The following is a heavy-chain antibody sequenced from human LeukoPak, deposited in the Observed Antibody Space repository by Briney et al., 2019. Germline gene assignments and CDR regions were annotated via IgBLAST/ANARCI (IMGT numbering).Heavy chain of an antibody. J-gene: IGHJ4*02. CDR3: ARLQFLSGGYYAFDS. D-gene: IGHD3-22*01. V-gene: IGHV4-34*01. CDR2: IKHGGST. CDR1: SGSLRDTY. Sequence: PSETLSLTCIVSSGSLRDTYWSWIRQSPGKGLEWIAEIKHGGSTNYNPSLKSRVTISADTSKNEISLKLSTVTAADTAVYYCARLQFLSGGYYAFDSWGQGSLVTVSS.